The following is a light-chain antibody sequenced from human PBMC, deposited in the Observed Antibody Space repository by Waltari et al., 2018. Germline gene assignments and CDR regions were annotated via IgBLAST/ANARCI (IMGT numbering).Light chain of an antibody. CDR2: DSDN. CDR1: SDINVVNYS. V-gene: IGLV5-45*03. Sequence: QAVLTQPSSLSAPPGASASPTCTLRSDINVVNYSIFWSQPMPGSPPQYLLTDSDNQRGSGVPSRFSGSKDASANAGILLISGVQSEDEADYYCMVWHGGGVIFGGGTKLTVL. CDR3: MVWHGGGVI. J-gene: IGLJ2*01.